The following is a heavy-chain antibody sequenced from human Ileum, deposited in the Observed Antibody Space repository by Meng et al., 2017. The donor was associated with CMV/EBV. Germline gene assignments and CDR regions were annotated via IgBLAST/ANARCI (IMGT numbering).Heavy chain of an antibody. CDR3: ARLAAYCSSTSCYKAGNYFDY. D-gene: IGHD2-2*02. V-gene: IGHV5-51*01. Sequence: GESLKISCKGSGYSFTSYWIAWVRQMPGKGLEWMGIIYPGDSDTRYGPSFQGQVTSSADKSISTAYLQWSSLKASDTAMYYCARLAAYCSSTSCYKAGNYFDYWGQGTLVTVSS. CDR2: IYPGDSDT. J-gene: IGHJ4*02. CDR1: GYSFTSYW.